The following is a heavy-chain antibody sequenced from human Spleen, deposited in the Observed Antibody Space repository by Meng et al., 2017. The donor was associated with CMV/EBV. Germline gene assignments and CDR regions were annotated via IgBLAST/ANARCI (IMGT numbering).Heavy chain of an antibody. V-gene: IGHV1-18*01. CDR3: AREGGVKYGFWRGRSTGYYFDF. D-gene: IGHD3-3*01. Sequence: SVNVSCKSSAYTFIPYGMSWVRQAPGQGLEWMGWISDYSHDTEYAEKFQGRLTLTTDTPTSTAYREMRSLRSYNTAVHYWAREGGVKYGFWRGRSTGYYFDFWGQGTLVTVSS. J-gene: IGHJ4*02. CDR2: ISDYSHDT. CDR1: AYTFIPYG.